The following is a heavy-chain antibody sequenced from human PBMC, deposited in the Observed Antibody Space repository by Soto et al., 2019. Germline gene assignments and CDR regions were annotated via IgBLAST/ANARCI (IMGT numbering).Heavy chain of an antibody. Sequence: SETLSLTCTVSGGSISSGGYYWSWIRQHPGKGLEWIGYIYYSGSTYYNPSLKSRVTISVDTSKNQFSLKLSSVTAADTAVYYCARGKGYCSGGSCVDYWGQGTLVTVSS. CDR2: IYYSGST. CDR1: GGSISSGGYY. J-gene: IGHJ4*02. CDR3: ARGKGYCSGGSCVDY. D-gene: IGHD2-15*01. V-gene: IGHV4-31*03.